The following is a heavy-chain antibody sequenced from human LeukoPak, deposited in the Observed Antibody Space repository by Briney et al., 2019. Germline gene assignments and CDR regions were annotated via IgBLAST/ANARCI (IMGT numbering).Heavy chain of an antibody. J-gene: IGHJ4*02. V-gene: IGHV3-23*01. CDR1: GLTFSNYA. CDR2: ISGSGGRT. CDR3: AKDLLGYCGSTSCFLFDY. D-gene: IGHD2-2*01. Sequence: PGGSLRLSCAASGLTFSNYAMSWVRQAPGKGLEWVSAISGSGGRTYYAASVKGRFTISRDNSKNTLYLQMNSLRAEDTAVYYCAKDLLGYCGSTSCFLFDYWGQGTLVTVPS.